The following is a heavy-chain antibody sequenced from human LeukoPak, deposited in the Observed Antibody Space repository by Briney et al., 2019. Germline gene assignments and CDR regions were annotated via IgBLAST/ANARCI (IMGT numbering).Heavy chain of an antibody. Sequence: SETLSLTCAVYGGSFSGYYWSWIRQPPGKGLEWIGEINHSGSTNYNPSLTSRVTISVDTSKNQFSLKLSSVTAPDTAVYYCASPSTVRTKGWFDPWGQGTLVTVSS. CDR3: ASPSTVRTKGWFDP. CDR2: INHSGST. V-gene: IGHV4-34*01. J-gene: IGHJ5*02. D-gene: IGHD2-2*01. CDR1: GGSFSGYY.